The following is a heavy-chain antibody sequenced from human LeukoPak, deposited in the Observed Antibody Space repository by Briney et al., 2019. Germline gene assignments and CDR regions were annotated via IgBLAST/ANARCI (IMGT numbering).Heavy chain of an antibody. V-gene: IGHV3-53*01. CDR2: IYSGGST. Sequence: GGSLRLSCAASGFTVSSNYMSWVRQAPGKGLEWVSVIYSGGSTYYADSVKGRFTISRDNSKNTLYLQMNSLRAEDTAVYYCAKDRPDYYDSSGYQPPTLGYWGQGTLVTVSS. D-gene: IGHD3-22*01. J-gene: IGHJ4*02. CDR1: GFTVSSNY. CDR3: AKDRPDYYDSSGYQPPTLGY.